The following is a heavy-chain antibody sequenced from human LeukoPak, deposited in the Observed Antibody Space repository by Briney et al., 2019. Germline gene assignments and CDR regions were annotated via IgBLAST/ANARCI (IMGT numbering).Heavy chain of an antibody. D-gene: IGHD5-18*01. J-gene: IGHJ4*02. CDR1: GFTVSNNY. CDR3: ARETKYGGYSYGFLDY. V-gene: IGHV3-53*04. CDR2: IYSGGST. Sequence: GSLRLSCAASGFTVSNNYMNWVRQAPGKGLEWVSVIYSGGSTYYADSVKGRFTISRHNSNNTLYLQMNSLRDEDTAVYYCARETKYGGYSYGFLDYWGQGTPVTVSS.